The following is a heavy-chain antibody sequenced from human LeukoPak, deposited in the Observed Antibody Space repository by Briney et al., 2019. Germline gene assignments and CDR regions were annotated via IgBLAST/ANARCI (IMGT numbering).Heavy chain of an antibody. V-gene: IGHV3-7*01. CDR2: IKQDGNEK. D-gene: IGHD2-15*01. CDR3: ARDRAPQCSGGSCLDAFDI. J-gene: IGHJ3*02. CDR1: GFTFSSYW. Sequence: GGSLRLSCAASGFTFSSYWMSWVRQAPGKGPEWVANIKQDGNEKCYVDSVKGRFTISRDNAKNSLYLQMNSLRAEDTAVYYCARDRAPQCSGGSCLDAFDIWGQGTMVTVSS.